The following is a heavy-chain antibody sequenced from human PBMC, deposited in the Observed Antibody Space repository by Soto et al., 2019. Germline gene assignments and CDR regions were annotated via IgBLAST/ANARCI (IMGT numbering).Heavy chain of an antibody. CDR1: GDSVSSNSAA. J-gene: IGHJ6*02. CDR3: ARGFWSGLEPHYYYYGMDV. Sequence: SQTLSLPCAISGDSVSSNSAAWNWIRQSPSRGLEWLGRTYYRSKWYNDYAVSVKSRITINPDTSKNQFSLQLNSVTPEDTAVYYCARGFWSGLEPHYYYYGMDVWGQGTTVTVSS. D-gene: IGHD1-1*01. CDR2: TYYRSKWYN. V-gene: IGHV6-1*01.